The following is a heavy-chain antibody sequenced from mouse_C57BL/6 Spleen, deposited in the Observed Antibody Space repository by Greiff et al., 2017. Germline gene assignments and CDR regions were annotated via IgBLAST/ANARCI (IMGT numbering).Heavy chain of an antibody. CDR1: GYTFTSYD. CDR2: IYPSDGST. D-gene: IGHD4-1*01. CDR3: AREGGNWDVFDY. Sequence: QVQLQQSGPELVKPGASVKLSCKASGYTFTSYDINWVKRRPGQGLGWIGWIYPSDGSTKYNAKFKGKATLTVDTSSSTAYMELHSLTSEDSAVYFCAREGGNWDVFDYWGQGTTLTVSS. V-gene: IGHV1-85*01. J-gene: IGHJ2*01.